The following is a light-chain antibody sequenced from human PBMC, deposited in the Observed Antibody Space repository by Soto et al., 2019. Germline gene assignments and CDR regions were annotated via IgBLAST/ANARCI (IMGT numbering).Light chain of an antibody. CDR2: DAS. Sequence: EIVLTQSPGTLSLSPGERATLSCRASQSVTSNSLAWYQHKLGQAPRLLIYDASSRATGIPDRFSGSGAGTDFTLIISRLEPEDFAVYFCQQFGTSPGTFGPRTKVDIK. CDR3: QQFGTSPGT. CDR1: QSVTSNS. J-gene: IGKJ3*01. V-gene: IGKV3-20*01.